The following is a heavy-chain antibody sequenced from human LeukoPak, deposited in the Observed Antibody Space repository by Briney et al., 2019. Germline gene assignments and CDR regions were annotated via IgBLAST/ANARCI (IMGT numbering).Heavy chain of an antibody. D-gene: IGHD3-22*01. V-gene: IGHV1-24*01. CDR2: FDPEDGET. Sequence: ASVKVSCKVSGYTLTGLSMHWVRQAPGKGLEWMGGFDPEDGETIYAQKFQGRVTMTEDTSTDTAYMELSSLRSEDTAVYYCATRKPYYYDSSGYTYDYWGQGTPVTVSS. J-gene: IGHJ4*02. CDR1: GYTLTGLS. CDR3: ATRKPYYYDSSGYTYDY.